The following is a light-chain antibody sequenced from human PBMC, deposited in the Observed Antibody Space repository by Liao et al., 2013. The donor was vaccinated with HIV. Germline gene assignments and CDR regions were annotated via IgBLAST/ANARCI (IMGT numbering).Light chain of an antibody. CDR3: QSADSSGTHWV. Sequence: SYELTQPPSVSVSPGQTARITCSGDVLSKQYANWYQQKPGQAPVMVIYKDSERPSGIPERFSGSSSGTTVTLTISGVQAEDEADYYCQSADSSGTHWVFGGGTKLTV. V-gene: IGLV3-25*03. J-gene: IGLJ3*02. CDR1: VLSKQY. CDR2: KDS.